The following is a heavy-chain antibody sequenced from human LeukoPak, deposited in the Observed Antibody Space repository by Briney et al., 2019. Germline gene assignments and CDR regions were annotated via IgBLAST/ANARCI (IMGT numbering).Heavy chain of an antibody. V-gene: IGHV1-69*13. D-gene: IGHD2-2*01. CDR2: IIPIFGTA. J-gene: IGHJ5*02. CDR3: ASSSTSSSFDP. CDR1: GGTISSYA. Sequence: SVKVSCKASGGTISSYAISWVRQAPGQGLEWMGGIIPIFGTANYAQKFQGRVTITADESTSTAYMELSSLRPEDTAVSYCASSSTSSSFDPWGQGTLVTVSS.